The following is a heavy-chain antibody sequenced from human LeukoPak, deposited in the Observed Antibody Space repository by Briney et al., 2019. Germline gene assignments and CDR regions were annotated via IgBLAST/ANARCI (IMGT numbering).Heavy chain of an antibody. Sequence: SSETLSLTCAVCGGSFSGYYWSWIRQAPGKGLEWIGEINHSGSTDYNPSLKSRVTISVDTSKNQFSLKLSSVAAADTAVYFCAREIPGIVGATYFDSWGQGALVTVSS. CDR3: AREIPGIVGATYFDS. V-gene: IGHV4-34*01. CDR1: GGSFSGYY. J-gene: IGHJ4*02. CDR2: INHSGST. D-gene: IGHD1-26*01.